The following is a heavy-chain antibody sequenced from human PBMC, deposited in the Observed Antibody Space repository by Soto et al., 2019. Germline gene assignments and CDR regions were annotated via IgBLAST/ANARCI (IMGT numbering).Heavy chain of an antibody. CDR1: GFTVSSNY. J-gene: IGHJ6*02. CDR3: ARDKRREGDYYYYYGMDV. Sequence: GGSLRLSCAASGFTVSSNYMSWVRQAPGKGLEWVSVIYSGGSTYYADSVKGRFTISRDNSKNTLYLQMNSLRAEDTAVYYCARDKRREGDYYYYYGMDVWGQGTTVTVS. V-gene: IGHV3-66*01. CDR2: IYSGGST.